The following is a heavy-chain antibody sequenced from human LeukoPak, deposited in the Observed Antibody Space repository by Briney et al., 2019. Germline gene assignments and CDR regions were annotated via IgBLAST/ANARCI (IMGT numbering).Heavy chain of an antibody. Sequence: GGSLRLSCAASGFTFSSYGMHWVRQAPGKGLEWVAVISYDGNTQYYADSVKGRFTISRDNSKNMLSLQMNSLKAEDTAVYYCAKGRMMATIMISFDYWGRGTLVTVSS. CDR1: GFTFSSYG. V-gene: IGHV3-30*18. D-gene: IGHD5-24*01. J-gene: IGHJ4*02. CDR3: AKGRMMATIMISFDY. CDR2: ISYDGNTQ.